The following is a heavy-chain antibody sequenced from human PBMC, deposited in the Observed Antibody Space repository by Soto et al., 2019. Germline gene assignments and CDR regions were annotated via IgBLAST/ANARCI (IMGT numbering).Heavy chain of an antibody. V-gene: IGHV1-69*02. D-gene: IGHD4-4*01. Sequence: QVQLVQSGAEVKKPGSSVKVSCKASGGTFSSYTISWVRQAPGQGLEWMGRIIPILGIANYAQKFQGRVTITADKSTSTAYMELSSLRSEDTAVYYCARRDDYSNYDYYYYMDVWGKGTTATVSS. CDR2: IIPILGIA. J-gene: IGHJ6*03. CDR1: GGTFSSYT. CDR3: ARRDDYSNYDYYYYMDV.